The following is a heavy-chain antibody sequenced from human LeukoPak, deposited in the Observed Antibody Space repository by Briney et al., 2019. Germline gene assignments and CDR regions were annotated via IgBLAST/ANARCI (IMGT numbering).Heavy chain of an antibody. CDR1: GYTFTGYY. D-gene: IGHD4-17*01. V-gene: IGHV1-2*02. CDR2: INPNSGGT. J-gene: IGHJ3*02. Sequence: SSVKVSCKASGYTFTGYYMYWVRQAPGQGLEWIGWINPNSGGTNYAQKFQGRVTMTRDTSISTAYMELSRLRSDDTAVYYCARTGRLRFTGGFDIWGQGTMVTVSS. CDR3: ARTGRLRFTGGFDI.